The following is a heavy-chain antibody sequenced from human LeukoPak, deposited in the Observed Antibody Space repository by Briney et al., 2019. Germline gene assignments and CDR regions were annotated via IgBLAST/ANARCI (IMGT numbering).Heavy chain of an antibody. V-gene: IGHV4-59*11. J-gene: IGHJ5*02. CDR3: ARELLGPNWFDP. D-gene: IGHD2-8*02. CDR2: IYYSGST. CDR1: GGSISSHY. Sequence: SETLSLTCTVSGGSISSHYWSWIRQPPGKGLVWIGYIYYSGSTNYNPSLKSRVTISVDTSKNQFSLKLSSVTAADTAVYYCARELLGPNWFDPWGQGTLVTVSS.